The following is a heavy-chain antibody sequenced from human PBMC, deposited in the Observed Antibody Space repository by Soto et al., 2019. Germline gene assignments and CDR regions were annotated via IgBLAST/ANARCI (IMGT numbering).Heavy chain of an antibody. D-gene: IGHD3-10*01. V-gene: IGHV3-30-3*01. CDR3: ARDDEGGSYCDLDY. Sequence: QVQLVESGGGVVQPGRSLRLSCAASGFTFSNYIMHWVRQAPGKGLEWVAIVFHDGSSKYYADSVKGRFTISRDNSKNPLYLQLNSLRTEDTAIYYCARDDEGGSYCDLDYWGQGTLVTVSS. CDR2: VFHDGSSK. CDR1: GFTFSNYI. J-gene: IGHJ4*02.